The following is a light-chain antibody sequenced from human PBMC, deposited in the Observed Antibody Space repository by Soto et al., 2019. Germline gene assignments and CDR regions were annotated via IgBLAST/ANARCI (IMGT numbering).Light chain of an antibody. V-gene: IGKV1-39*01. J-gene: IGKJ5*01. Sequence: DIQMTQSPSSLSASVGDRVTISCRASQNINSYLNWYQHKLGKAPKLLIYAASSLQSGVPSTFSGSGSGTDFTLTISSLQPEDFATYYCQQSYSTPITFGQGTRLE. CDR1: QNINSY. CDR2: AAS. CDR3: QQSYSTPIT.